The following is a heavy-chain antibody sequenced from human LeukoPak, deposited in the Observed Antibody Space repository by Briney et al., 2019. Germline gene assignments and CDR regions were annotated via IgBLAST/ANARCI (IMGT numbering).Heavy chain of an antibody. V-gene: IGHV3-73*01. J-gene: IGHJ6*03. CDR1: GFTFSGSA. CDR3: TLHDYSNYGGLYYMDV. Sequence: GGSLRLSCAASGFTFSGSAMHWVRQASGKGLEWVGRIRSKANSYATAYAASVKGRFTISRDDSKNTAYLQMNSLKTEDTAVYYCTLHDYSNYGGLYYMDVWGKGTTVTVSS. D-gene: IGHD4-11*01. CDR2: IRSKANSYAT.